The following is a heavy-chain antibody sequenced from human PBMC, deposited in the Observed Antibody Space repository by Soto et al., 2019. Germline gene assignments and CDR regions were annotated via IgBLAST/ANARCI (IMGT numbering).Heavy chain of an antibody. CDR3: ATTTDVAAAIEYYFDY. CDR2: FDPEDGET. CDR1: GYTLTELS. D-gene: IGHD2-15*01. Sequence: GASVKVSCKVSGYTLTELSMHWVRQAPGKGLEWMGGFDPEDGETIYAQKFQGRVTMTEDTSTDTAYMELSSLRSEDTAVYYCATTTDVAAAIEYYFDYWGKGTLVTVSS. J-gene: IGHJ4*02. V-gene: IGHV1-24*01.